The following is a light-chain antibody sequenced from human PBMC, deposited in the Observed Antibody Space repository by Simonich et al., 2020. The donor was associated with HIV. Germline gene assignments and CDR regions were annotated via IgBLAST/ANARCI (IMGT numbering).Light chain of an antibody. V-gene: IGLV6-57*01. Sequence: NFMLTQPHSVSGSPGKTVTISCTRSSGSIASSYVQWYQQRPGSSPSSVIYDNNQSPSGVPDRFSGSIDTSSNSASLTISGLKTEDEADYYCQSYGSGRVFGGGTKLTVL. CDR2: DNN. J-gene: IGLJ3*02. CDR3: QSYGSGRV. CDR1: SGSIASSY.